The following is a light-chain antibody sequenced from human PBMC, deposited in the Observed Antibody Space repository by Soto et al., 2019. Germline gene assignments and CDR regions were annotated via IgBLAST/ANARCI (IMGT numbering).Light chain of an antibody. CDR3: LQHSTFPLA. CDR2: AAS. Sequence: DIQMTQFPSSLSASVGDRVTITCRASQGIRNDLAWYQQKPGKAPKRLIYAASSLQSGFPSRFSGSGSGTEFTRAISSLQPEDFATFCCLQHSTFPLAFGQGTKVEIK. CDR1: QGIRND. J-gene: IGKJ1*01. V-gene: IGKV1-17*01.